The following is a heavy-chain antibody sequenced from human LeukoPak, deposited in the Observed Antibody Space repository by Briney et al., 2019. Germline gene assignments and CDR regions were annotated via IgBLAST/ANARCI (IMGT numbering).Heavy chain of an antibody. CDR3: AREGYYGSGSPPSLYFDY. V-gene: IGHV3-30-3*01. D-gene: IGHD3-10*01. Sequence: GGSLRLSCAASGFTFRNYVIHWVRQAPGKGLEWVAVTPSDLNVKLYADSVKGRFTISRDNSRSTLYLQMNSLRPEDTAIYYCAREGYYGSGSPPSLYFDYWGQGTLVTVSS. CDR2: TPSDLNVK. J-gene: IGHJ4*02. CDR1: GFTFRNYV.